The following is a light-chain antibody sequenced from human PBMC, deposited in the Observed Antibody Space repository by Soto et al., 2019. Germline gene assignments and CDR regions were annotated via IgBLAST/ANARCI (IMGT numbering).Light chain of an antibody. CDR3: HQYGISPRT. CDR1: QSVSSNY. Sequence: EIVLTQSPGTLSLSPGERATLSCRASQSVSSNYLAWYQQKPGQAPSLLIYGASSRATGIPDRFSGSGSGTDFTLTISRLEPEDFAVYYCHQYGISPRTFGQGTKVDIK. J-gene: IGKJ1*01. V-gene: IGKV3-20*01. CDR2: GAS.